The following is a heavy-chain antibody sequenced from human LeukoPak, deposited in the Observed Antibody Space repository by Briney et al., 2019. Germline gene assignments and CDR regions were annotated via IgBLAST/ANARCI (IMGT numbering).Heavy chain of an antibody. D-gene: IGHD6-13*01. J-gene: IGHJ4*02. V-gene: IGHV3-7*01. CDR1: GFTFSDYY. CDR3: ARGGYSSSRAGSFDY. Sequence: QPGGSLRLSCAASGFTFSDYYMSWIRQAPGKGLEWVANIKQDGSEKYYVDSVKGRFTISRDNAKNSLYLQMNSLRDEDTAVYYCARGGYSSSRAGSFDYWGQGTLVTVSS. CDR2: IKQDGSEK.